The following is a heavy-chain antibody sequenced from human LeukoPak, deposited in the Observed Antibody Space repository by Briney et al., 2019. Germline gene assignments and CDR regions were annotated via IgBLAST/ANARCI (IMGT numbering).Heavy chain of an antibody. V-gene: IGHV4-34*01. CDR3: ARGGGSYSYY. CDR2: INHSGST. D-gene: IGHD1-26*01. Sequence: SETLSLTCAVYGGSFSGYYWSWIRQPPGKGLEWIGEINHSGSTNYNPSLKSRVTVSVDTSKNQFSLKLSSVTAADTAVYYCARGGGSYSYYWGQGTLVTVSS. J-gene: IGHJ4*02. CDR1: GGSFSGYY.